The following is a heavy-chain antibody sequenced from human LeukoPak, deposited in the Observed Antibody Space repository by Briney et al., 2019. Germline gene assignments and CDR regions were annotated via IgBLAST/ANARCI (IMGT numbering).Heavy chain of an antibody. CDR1: GGTFSRYA. V-gene: IGHV1-69*13. CDR3: ASRLYCSNTRCRNFPFAY. J-gene: IGHJ4*02. D-gene: IGHD2-2*01. CDR2: ITPIFGTA. Sequence: ASVKVSCKASGGTFSRYAINWVRQAPGQGLEWMGGITPIFGTANYAQKFQDRVTITADESTSTAYMELSSLRSEDTAIYYCASRLYCSNTRCRNFPFAYWGQGTLVTVSS.